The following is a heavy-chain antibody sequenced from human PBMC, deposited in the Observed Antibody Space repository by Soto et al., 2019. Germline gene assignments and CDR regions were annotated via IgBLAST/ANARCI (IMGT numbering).Heavy chain of an antibody. CDR3: AGRAVTSPYYYYYMDV. Sequence: QVELQESGPGLVKPSETLSLTCTVSGGSISSYYWNWIRQPPGKELEWIGYSYYSGSTNYNPSLKSGVNISVDTSKNQFSLKPRSVAAADTAVYYCAGRAVTSPYYYYYMDVWGKGTTVTVSS. D-gene: IGHD4-17*01. CDR1: GGSISSYY. V-gene: IGHV4-59*08. J-gene: IGHJ6*03. CDR2: SYYSGST.